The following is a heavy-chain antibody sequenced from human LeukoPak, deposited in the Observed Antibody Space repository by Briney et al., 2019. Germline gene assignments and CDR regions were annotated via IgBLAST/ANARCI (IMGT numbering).Heavy chain of an antibody. D-gene: IGHD3-3*01. Sequence: GGSLRLSCAASGFTFSSYWMSWVRQAPGKGLEWVANIKQDGSEKYYVDSVKGRFTISRDNAKNSLCLQMNSLRAEDTAVYYCARLPDYDFWSGYYIPYYYYGMDVWGQGTTVTVSS. V-gene: IGHV3-7*01. J-gene: IGHJ6*02. CDR3: ARLPDYDFWSGYYIPYYYYGMDV. CDR2: IKQDGSEK. CDR1: GFTFSSYW.